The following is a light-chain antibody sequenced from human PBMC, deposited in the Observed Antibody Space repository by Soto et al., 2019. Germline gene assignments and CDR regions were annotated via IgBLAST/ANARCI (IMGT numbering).Light chain of an antibody. CDR1: QSVSSN. Sequence: ERVVTQSPAALSLSQGERATLSXRVSQSVSSNLSWYQQRAGKXTRLLXXGAXTRATGIAARFSGSGSGTEFTLIISSLQSEDVAVYYCQQYNNWPMSTFGQGTRLDIK. V-gene: IGKV3-15*01. CDR2: GAX. J-gene: IGKJ5*01. CDR3: QQYNNWPMST.